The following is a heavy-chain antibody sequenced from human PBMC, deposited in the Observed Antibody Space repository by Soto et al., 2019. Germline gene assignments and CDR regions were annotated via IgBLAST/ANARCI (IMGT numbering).Heavy chain of an antibody. CDR3: AKSLFGSSSGGWFDP. V-gene: IGHV1-2*02. D-gene: IGHD6-6*01. Sequence: ASVKVSCKTSGSSFSGYYLHWVRQVPGQGPEWMGWIVPKSGDTKHARQFQGRVTMTRDTSIKTAYMEMTRLTSDDTAVYFCAKSLFGSSSGGWFDPWGQGTLVTVSS. J-gene: IGHJ5*02. CDR1: GSSFSGYY. CDR2: IVPKSGDT.